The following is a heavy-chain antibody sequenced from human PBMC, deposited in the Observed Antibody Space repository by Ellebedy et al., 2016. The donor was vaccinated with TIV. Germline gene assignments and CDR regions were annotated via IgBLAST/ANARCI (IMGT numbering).Heavy chain of an antibody. CDR2: INSDGSSI. CDR3: ARGHPTTMNSLMGY. CDR1: GFTFSSYC. V-gene: IGHV3-74*01. D-gene: IGHD4-17*01. Sequence: GGSLRLXCAASGFTFSSYCMQWVRQAPGKGLVWVSRINSDGSSITYADSVKGRFTISRDNAKNTLYLQMNSLRAEDTAVYYCARGHPTTMNSLMGYWGQGTLVTVSS. J-gene: IGHJ4*02.